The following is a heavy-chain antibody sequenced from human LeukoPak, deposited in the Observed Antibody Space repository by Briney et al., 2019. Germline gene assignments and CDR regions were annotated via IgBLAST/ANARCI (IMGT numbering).Heavy chain of an antibody. V-gene: IGHV3-30*18. CDR3: AKTRFGELWGPDY. D-gene: IGHD3-10*02. CDR1: GFPFSSYG. Sequence: GGSLRLSCAASGFPFSSYGMHWVRQAPGKGLEWVAVISSDGSIDYYADSVRGRFTVSRDNSKNTLYLQMDSLRTEDTALYYCAKTRFGELWGPDYWGQGTLVTVSS. J-gene: IGHJ4*02. CDR2: ISSDGSID.